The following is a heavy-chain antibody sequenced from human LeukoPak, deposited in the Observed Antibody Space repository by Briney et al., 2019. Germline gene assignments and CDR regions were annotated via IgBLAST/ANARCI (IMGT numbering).Heavy chain of an antibody. CDR1: GFTFSNFW. Sequence: GGSLRLSCAASGFTFSNFWMSWVRQAPGKGLEWVANINPDGSAKYYVDSVKGRFTISRDNAENSLYLQMNSLRPEDTAVYYCARHFSTYSYGLDVWGQGTTVTVSS. V-gene: IGHV3-7*01. D-gene: IGHD3-3*02. J-gene: IGHJ6*02. CDR2: INPDGSAK. CDR3: ARHFSTYSYGLDV.